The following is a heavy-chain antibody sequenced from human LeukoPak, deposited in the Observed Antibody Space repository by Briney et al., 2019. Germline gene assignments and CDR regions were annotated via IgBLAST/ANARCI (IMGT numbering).Heavy chain of an antibody. D-gene: IGHD6-19*01. J-gene: IGHJ4*02. CDR1: GGSISSDSYY. Sequence: SETLSLTCTVSGGSISSDSYYWAWIRQPPGKGLEWIASIYYSGSTYYNPSLKSRVTISVDTSRNQFSLKLSSVTAADTAVYYCASPAVAGLSEGYWGQGTLVIVSS. CDR3: ASPAVAGLSEGY. V-gene: IGHV4-39*01. CDR2: IYYSGST.